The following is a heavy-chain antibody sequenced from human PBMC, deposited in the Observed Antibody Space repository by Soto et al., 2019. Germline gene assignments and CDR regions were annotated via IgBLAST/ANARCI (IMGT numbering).Heavy chain of an antibody. V-gene: IGHV1-3*05. Sequence: QVQLVQSGAEEKKPGASVKASCKASGYTFTSYAMHWVRQAPGQRLEWMGWINAGNGNTKYSQKFQGRVTITRDTSASTAYMELSSLRSEDTAVYYCARAPGGPGIAEYWGQGTLVTVSS. D-gene: IGHD6-13*01. CDR2: INAGNGNT. CDR1: GYTFTSYA. CDR3: ARAPGGPGIAEY. J-gene: IGHJ4*02.